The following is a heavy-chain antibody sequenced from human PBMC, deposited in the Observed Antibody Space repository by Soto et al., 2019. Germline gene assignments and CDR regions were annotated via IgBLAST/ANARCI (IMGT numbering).Heavy chain of an antibody. D-gene: IGHD2-15*01. CDR2: IFPNGNT. V-gene: IGHV4-4*07. CDR3: AGEGSQSAAKFATGIERWWLNX. Sequence: PSESLCLNCTVSLGYANTFHWSWVRQPAGTRRECSGRIFPNGNTDYSPSLKSRVTLSVDRSKNHIPLNLTSVTDADMAVYYCAGEGSQSAAKFATGIERWWLNXWGQGLLVTVSX. J-gene: IGHJ4*02. CDR1: LGYANTFH.